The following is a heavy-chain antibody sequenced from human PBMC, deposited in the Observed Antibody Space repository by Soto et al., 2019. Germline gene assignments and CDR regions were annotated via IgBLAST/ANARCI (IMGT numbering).Heavy chain of an antibody. J-gene: IGHJ4*02. CDR1: GFTFSSYG. CDR3: AKEGDS. CDR2: ISYDGSNK. V-gene: IGHV3-30*18. Sequence: GGSLRLSCAASGFTFSSYGMHWVRQAPGKGLEWVAVISYDGSNKYYADSVKGRFTISRDNSKNTLYLQMNSLRAEDTAVYYWAKEGDSWGQGTLVPVSP. D-gene: IGHD3-22*01.